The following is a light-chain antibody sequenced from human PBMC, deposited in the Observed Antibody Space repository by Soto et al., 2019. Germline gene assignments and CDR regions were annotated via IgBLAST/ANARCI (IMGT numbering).Light chain of an antibody. Sequence: QSVLTQPASVSGSPGQPITISCTGTSSDVGIYNLVSWYQHFPGKAPKLMIYEVNKRPSGVSNRFSGSKSGSTASLTISGLQADDEADYYCGTWDRSLSDGYVFGSGTKVTVL. V-gene: IGLV2-23*02. J-gene: IGLJ1*01. CDR2: EVN. CDR1: SSDVGIYNL. CDR3: GTWDRSLSDGYV.